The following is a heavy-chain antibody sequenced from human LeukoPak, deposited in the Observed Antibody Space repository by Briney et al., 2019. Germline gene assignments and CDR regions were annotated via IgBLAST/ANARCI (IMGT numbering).Heavy chain of an antibody. J-gene: IGHJ4*02. CDR1: GGSFGGYY. Sequence: SETLSLTCAVYGGSFGGYYWSWIRQPPGKGLEWIGEINHSGSTNYNPSLKSRVTISVDTSKSQFSLKLSSVTAADTAVYYCARGHPYGGVLYYFDYWGQGTLVTVSS. V-gene: IGHV4-34*01. D-gene: IGHD4-23*01. CDR2: INHSGST. CDR3: ARGHPYGGVLYYFDY.